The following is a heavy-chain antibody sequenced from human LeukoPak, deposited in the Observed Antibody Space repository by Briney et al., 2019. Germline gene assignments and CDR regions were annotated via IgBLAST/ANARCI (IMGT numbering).Heavy chain of an antibody. V-gene: IGHV4-34*01. CDR2: INHSGST. J-gene: IGHJ5*02. Sequence: SETLSLTCAVYGGSFSGYYWSWIRQPPGKGLEWIGEINHSGSTNYNPSLKSRVTISVDTSKNQFSLKLSSATAADTAVYYCARAYSSSWYWNWFDPWGQGTLVTVSS. CDR1: GGSFSGYY. D-gene: IGHD6-13*01. CDR3: ARAYSSSWYWNWFDP.